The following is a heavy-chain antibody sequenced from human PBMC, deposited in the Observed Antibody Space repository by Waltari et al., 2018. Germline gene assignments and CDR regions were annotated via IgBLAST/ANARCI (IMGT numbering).Heavy chain of an antibody. V-gene: IGHV3-53*01. J-gene: IGHJ4*02. CDR3: ASFTTKTH. D-gene: IGHD1-1*01. CDR1: GFTVSNNT. CDR2: IYSGGST. Sequence: EVQRVEAGGGLIQPGGSLRLSCAASGFTVSNNTMSWVRQAPGKGLEWVSLIYSGGSTYYADSVKGRFTISRDNSRNTLYLQMNSLRAEDTAVYYCASFTTKTHWGQGTLVTVSS.